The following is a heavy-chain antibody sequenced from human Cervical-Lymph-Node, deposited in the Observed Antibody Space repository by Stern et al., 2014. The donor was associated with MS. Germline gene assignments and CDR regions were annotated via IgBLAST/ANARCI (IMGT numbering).Heavy chain of an antibody. Sequence: VQLVQSGGGVVQPGRSLRLSCAASGFTFSNYGMHWVRQAPGKGLEWVAVIWFDGSNKNYADSVKGRFTISRDNSKNTLFLQMTSLRAEDTAVYYCARDLRTHYYDSSGYYAGYWGQGTLVTVSS. J-gene: IGHJ4*02. CDR1: GFTFSNYG. CDR3: ARDLRTHYYDSSGYYAGY. CDR2: IWFDGSNK. V-gene: IGHV3-33*01. D-gene: IGHD3-22*01.